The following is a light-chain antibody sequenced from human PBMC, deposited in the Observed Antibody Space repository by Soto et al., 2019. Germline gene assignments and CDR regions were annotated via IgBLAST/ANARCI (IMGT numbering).Light chain of an antibody. CDR2: GAS. V-gene: IGKV3-20*01. Sequence: DIVMTQSPATLSESPGESATLSCRASQSVSSNLAWYQQKPGQSPRLLIYGASSRATGITDRFSGSGCGTDFTLVISRLEPEDFAVYYCQQYGSSPTTVGQGTKVEIK. CDR3: QQYGSSPTT. CDR1: QSVSSN. J-gene: IGKJ1*01.